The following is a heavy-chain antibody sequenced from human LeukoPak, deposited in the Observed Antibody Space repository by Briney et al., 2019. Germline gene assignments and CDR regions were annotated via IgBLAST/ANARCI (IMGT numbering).Heavy chain of an antibody. CDR3: ARESDLYWFDY. D-gene: IGHD2-15*01. Sequence: KTSETLSLTCTVSGGSISSRPYCWGWIRQPPGKGLEWLGSFYYSGSTYYKPSLKSRVTISVDPSKNQISLKLSSVTAADTAVYYCARESDLYWFDYWGQGTLVTVSS. CDR2: FYYSGST. J-gene: IGHJ4*02. V-gene: IGHV4-39*02. CDR1: GGSISSRPYC.